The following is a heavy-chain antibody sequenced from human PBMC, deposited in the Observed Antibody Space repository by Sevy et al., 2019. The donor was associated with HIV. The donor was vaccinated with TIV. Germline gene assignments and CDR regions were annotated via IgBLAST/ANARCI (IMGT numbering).Heavy chain of an antibody. V-gene: IGHV3-7*01. Sequence: GGSLRLSCAASGLTFSSYWMSWVRQAPGKGLEWVANIKQDGSERYYVDSVKGRFTISRDNTKNSLYLQMDSLRVEDTTEYYCVRGGQRFDYWGQRTLVTVSS. CDR3: VRGGQRFDY. D-gene: IGHD6-25*01. CDR1: GLTFSSYW. CDR2: IKQDGSER. J-gene: IGHJ4*02.